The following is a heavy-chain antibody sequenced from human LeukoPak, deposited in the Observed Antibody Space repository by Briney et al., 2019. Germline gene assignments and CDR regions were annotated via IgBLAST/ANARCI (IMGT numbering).Heavy chain of an antibody. J-gene: IGHJ4*02. Sequence: SETLSLTCTVSGGSISSGGYYWSWIRQHPGKGLEWIGYIYYSGSTYYNPSLKSQVTISVDTSKNQFSLKLSSVTAADTAVYYCARDSRYGSYYFDYWGQGTLVTVSS. V-gene: IGHV4-31*01. D-gene: IGHD5-18*01. CDR2: IYYSGST. CDR1: GGSISSGGYY. CDR3: ARDSRYGSYYFDY.